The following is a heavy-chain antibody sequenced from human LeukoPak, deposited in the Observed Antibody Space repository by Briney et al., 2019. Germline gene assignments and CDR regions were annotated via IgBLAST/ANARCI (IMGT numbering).Heavy chain of an antibody. CDR3: AKVPYSDYGSGRPPFMDV. J-gene: IGHJ6*02. D-gene: IGHD3-10*01. V-gene: IGHV3-23*01. CDR2: IDYSGGST. Sequence: GGSLRLSCAASGFTFDTYAMSWGRQAPGKGLEWGSTIDYSGGSTYYADSVKGRFTISRDNSKNTLYMQMNSLRAEDTAIYYCAKVPYSDYGSGRPPFMDVWGQGTTVAVS. CDR1: GFTFDTYA.